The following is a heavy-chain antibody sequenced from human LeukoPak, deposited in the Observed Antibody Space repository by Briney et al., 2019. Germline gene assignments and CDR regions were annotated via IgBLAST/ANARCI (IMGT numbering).Heavy chain of an antibody. CDR1: GGSFSGYY. CDR3: ARGKSYGGYAFDY. V-gene: IGHV4-34*01. J-gene: IGHJ4*02. CDR2: INRSGST. Sequence: PSETLSLTCAVYGGSFSGYYWSWIRQPPGKGLEWIGEINRSGSTNYNPSLKSRVTISVDTSKNQFSLKLSSVTAADTAVYYCARGKSYGGYAFDYWGQGTLVTVSS. D-gene: IGHD5-12*01.